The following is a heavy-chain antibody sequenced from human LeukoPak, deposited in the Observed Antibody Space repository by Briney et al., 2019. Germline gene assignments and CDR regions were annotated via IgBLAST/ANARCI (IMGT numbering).Heavy chain of an antibody. V-gene: IGHV3-74*01. D-gene: IGHD3-22*01. J-gene: IGHJ3*02. Sequence: PGGSLRLSCAASGFTFSSYWMFWVRHAPGKGLVWVSRINSYGSDTSYADSVKGRFTISRDNAKNTLYLQMNSLRAEDTAVYYCARERYRDSSGPNAFDIWGQGTMVTVSS. CDR2: INSYGSDT. CDR3: ARERYRDSSGPNAFDI. CDR1: GFTFSSYW.